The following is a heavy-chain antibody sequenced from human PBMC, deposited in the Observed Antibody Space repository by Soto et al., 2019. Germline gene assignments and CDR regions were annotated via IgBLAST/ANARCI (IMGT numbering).Heavy chain of an antibody. CDR2: IGALLYNDAT. V-gene: IGHV1-18*01. D-gene: IGHD2-8*01. CDR3: ARGTKGAGGWYFDL. CDR1: GYTLDNHA. J-gene: IGHJ2*01. Sequence: QLQVVQSEVEVKRPGASVRISCKASGYTLDNHAVTWVRQAPGQGLEWMGWIGALLYNDATNHARKFQGRLTMARDTSPNTVYMDLGSLRSDDTAVYYCARGTKGAGGWYFDLWGRGTLVGVSS.